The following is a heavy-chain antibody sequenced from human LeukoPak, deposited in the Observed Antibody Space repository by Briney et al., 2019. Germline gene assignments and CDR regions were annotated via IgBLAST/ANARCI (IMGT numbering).Heavy chain of an antibody. CDR2: INHSGST. Sequence: SETLSLTCAVYGGSFSGYYWSWIRQPPGKGLEWIGEINHSGSTNYNPSLKSRVTISVDTSKNQFSLKLSSVTAADTAVYYCARQTTVLLWFGELRTPNYFDYWGQGTLVTVSS. J-gene: IGHJ4*02. D-gene: IGHD3-10*01. V-gene: IGHV4-34*01. CDR3: ARQTTVLLWFGELRTPNYFDY. CDR1: GGSFSGYY.